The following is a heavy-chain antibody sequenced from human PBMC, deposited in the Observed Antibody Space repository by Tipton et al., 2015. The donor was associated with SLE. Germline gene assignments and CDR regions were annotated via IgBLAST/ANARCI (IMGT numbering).Heavy chain of an antibody. CDR2: FYHSGAT. Sequence: TLSLTCSVSGVSINNGYYYWSWIRQHPGRGLEWIGSFYHSGATYYSPSLQSRVTVSVDTSKNQFSLKLTSVTAADTAMYYCARRGTPRVVVAASFESWGRGTLVTVSS. D-gene: IGHD2-2*01. V-gene: IGHV4-39*07. CDR1: GVSINNGYYY. J-gene: IGHJ4*02. CDR3: ARRGTPRVVVAASFES.